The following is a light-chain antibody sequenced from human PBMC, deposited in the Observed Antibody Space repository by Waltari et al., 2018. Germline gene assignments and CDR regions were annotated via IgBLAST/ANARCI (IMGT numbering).Light chain of an antibody. CDR1: QGIRNY. Sequence: DVQLTQSPSSLSASVGDRVTITCRASQGIRNYLAWFQQKPGQAPKSLIYAASTLQSGVPSKFSGSGSGTDFSLIITSLQPEDFATYYRQQYAKYPLTFGGGTRVEIK. J-gene: IGKJ4*01. V-gene: IGKV1-16*02. CDR3: QQYAKYPLT. CDR2: AAS.